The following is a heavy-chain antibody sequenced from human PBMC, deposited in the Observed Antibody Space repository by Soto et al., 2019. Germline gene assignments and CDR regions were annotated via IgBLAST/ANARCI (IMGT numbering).Heavy chain of an antibody. CDR1: GFTFSYYW. Sequence: EVQLVESGGGLVQPGESLRLSCAASGFTFSYYWMHWVRQAPGKGLVWVSRIHSDGSSTTYADSVKDRFTISRDNDRNTLYLQMNSLRAEDTAVYYCAGGDRGAFDLWGQGTVLTVSS. CDR3: AGGDRGAFDL. V-gene: IGHV3-74*03. CDR2: IHSDGSST. J-gene: IGHJ3*01. D-gene: IGHD1-26*01.